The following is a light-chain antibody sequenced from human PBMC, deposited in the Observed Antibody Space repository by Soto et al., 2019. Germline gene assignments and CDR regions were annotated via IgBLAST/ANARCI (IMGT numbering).Light chain of an antibody. CDR1: QSVSTSS. CDR2: GAS. Sequence: EIVLTQSTGTLSLSPGERATISCRASQSVSTSSLAWYQQKLGQAPRLLIYGASTRAPGIPDRFSGSGSGTDFTLTISRLEPEDFALYYCQQYGSSTRTFGQGTKVEIK. J-gene: IGKJ1*01. CDR3: QQYGSSTRT. V-gene: IGKV3-20*01.